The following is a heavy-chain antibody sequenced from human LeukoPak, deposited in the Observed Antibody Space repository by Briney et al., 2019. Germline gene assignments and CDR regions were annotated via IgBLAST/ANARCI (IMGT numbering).Heavy chain of an antibody. J-gene: IGHJ4*02. CDR2: ISSSSTYI. Sequence: GGSLRLSCAASGFIFSSYSMNWVRQAPGKGLEWVSSISSSSTYIYYADSVKGRFTISRDNAKNSLYLQMNSLRSEDTALYYCAREGVGTTDFDYWGQGTLVTVSS. D-gene: IGHD1-26*01. CDR1: GFIFSSYS. CDR3: AREGVGTTDFDY. V-gene: IGHV3-21*04.